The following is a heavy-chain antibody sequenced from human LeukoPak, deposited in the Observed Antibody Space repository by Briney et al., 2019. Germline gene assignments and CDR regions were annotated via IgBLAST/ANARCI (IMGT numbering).Heavy chain of an antibody. CDR3: ARDSDAFCGGDCYSSY. CDR2: ISYDGSNN. V-gene: IGHV3-30-3*01. CDR1: GLTFSSYA. Sequence: GGSLRLSCAASGLTFSSYAMHWVRQAPGKGLEWVAVISYDGSNNHYADSVKGRFTISRDNSKNTLYLQMKSLRAEDTAVYYCARDSDAFCGGDCYSSYWGQGTLVTVSS. J-gene: IGHJ4*02. D-gene: IGHD2-21*02.